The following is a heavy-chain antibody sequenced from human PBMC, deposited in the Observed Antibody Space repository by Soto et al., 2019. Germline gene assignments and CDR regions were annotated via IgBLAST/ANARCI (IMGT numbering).Heavy chain of an antibody. CDR2: IYYSGTT. Sequence: LALTCTVSGGSISNSRYFWGWIRQPPGKGLEWIGSIYYSGTTFYNPSLKSRVTISVETSKNQFSLKLSSVTAADTAVYYCARHVPLGYCTTTNCYALAWFDPWRQGTLVTVSS. D-gene: IGHD2-2*01. CDR3: ARHVPLGYCTTTNCYALAWFDP. J-gene: IGHJ5*02. V-gene: IGHV4-39*01. CDR1: GGSISNSRYF.